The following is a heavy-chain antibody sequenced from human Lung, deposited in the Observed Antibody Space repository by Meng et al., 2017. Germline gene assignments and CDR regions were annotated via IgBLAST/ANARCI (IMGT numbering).Heavy chain of an antibody. CDR2: ISTYNGNT. CDR3: AVMGLYGDYDNWYFDL. Sequence: QGQLVQSGAEVKKPGAPVKVCCKASGYTFIRYGISWVRQAPGQGLEWMGWISTYNGNTNYAQKFQGRVTMTTATSTSTAYMELRSLRSDDTAVYYCAVMGLYGDYDNWYFDLWGRGTLVTVSS. V-gene: IGHV1-18*01. CDR1: GYTFIRYG. J-gene: IGHJ2*01. D-gene: IGHD4-17*01.